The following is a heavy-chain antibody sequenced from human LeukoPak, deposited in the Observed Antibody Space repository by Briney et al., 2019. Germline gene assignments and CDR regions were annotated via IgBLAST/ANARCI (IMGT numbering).Heavy chain of an antibody. V-gene: IGHV4-59*08. J-gene: IGHJ4*02. CDR3: ARGNGRFLTMSYFDY. CDR2: VYYSEST. CDR1: GGSISSYC. Sequence: PSETLSLTCTVSGGSISSYCWTWIRQPPGKGLEWIGYVYYSESTNYNPSLKSRVTISVDTSKNQFSLKLSSVTAADTAVYYCARGNGRFLTMSYFDYWGQGTLVTVSS. D-gene: IGHD3-22*01.